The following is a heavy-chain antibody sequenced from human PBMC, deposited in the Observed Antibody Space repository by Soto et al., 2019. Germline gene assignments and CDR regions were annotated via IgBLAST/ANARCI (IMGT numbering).Heavy chain of an antibody. CDR2: IIPSFGAA. D-gene: IGHD1-26*01. V-gene: IGHV1-69*12. CDR3: ASWDSVSYLYYFDC. J-gene: IGHJ4*02. Sequence: QVQLVQSGAEVKKPGSSVKVSCKASGGTFSSYAISWVRQAPGQGLEWMGGIIPSFGAANFAQKFQGRVTITADESTSTAYMELSSLSSEDTAVYYCASWDSVSYLYYFDCWGQGTLVTVSS. CDR1: GGTFSSYA.